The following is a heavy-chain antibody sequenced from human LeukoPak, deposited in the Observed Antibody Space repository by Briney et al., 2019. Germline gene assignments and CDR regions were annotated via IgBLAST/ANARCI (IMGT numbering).Heavy chain of an antibody. D-gene: IGHD1-26*01. CDR1: GFTFSSYG. V-gene: IGHV3-30*02. CDR3: AKEGERVGATPWFDY. Sequence: GGSLRLSCAASGFTFSSYGMHWVRQAPGKGLEWVAFIRYDGSNKYYADSVKGRFTISRDNSKNTLYLQMNSLRAEDTAVYYCAKEGERVGATPWFDYWGQGTLVTVSS. CDR2: IRYDGSNK. J-gene: IGHJ4*02.